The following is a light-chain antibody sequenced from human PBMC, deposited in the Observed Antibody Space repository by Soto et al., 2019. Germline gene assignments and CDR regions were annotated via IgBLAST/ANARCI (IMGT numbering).Light chain of an antibody. Sequence: QSAPTQPASVSGSPGQSITISCTGTSSDVGGYNYVSWYQQHPGKAPKLMIYDVSNRPSGISNRFSGSKSGNTASLTISGLQAEDEADYYCSSYTSTNTLVFGTGTKLTVL. CDR2: DVS. V-gene: IGLV2-14*01. J-gene: IGLJ1*01. CDR1: SSDVGGYNY. CDR3: SSYTSTNTLV.